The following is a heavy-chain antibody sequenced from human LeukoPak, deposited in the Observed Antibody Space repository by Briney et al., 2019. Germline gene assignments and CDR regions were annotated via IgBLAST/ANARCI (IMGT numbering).Heavy chain of an antibody. CDR3: ARDLITPTAMVTGGFDY. CDR1: GFTFSSYW. CDR2: INSDGSST. V-gene: IGHV3-74*01. J-gene: IGHJ4*02. Sequence: PGGSLSLSCAASGFTFSSYWIHWVRQAPGKGLVWVSRINSDGSSTSYADSVKGRFTISRDNAKNTLYLQMNSLRAEDTAVYYCARDLITPTAMVTGGFDYWGQGTLVTVSS. D-gene: IGHD5-18*01.